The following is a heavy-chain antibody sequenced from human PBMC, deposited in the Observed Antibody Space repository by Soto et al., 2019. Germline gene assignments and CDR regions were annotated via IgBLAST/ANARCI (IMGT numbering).Heavy chain of an antibody. Sequence: NPSETLSLTCTVSGGSIRSYYWTWIRQPPGTGLEWLGYIFYSGSTFYNPSLKSRVTISIHTSKSQFSLQLTSVTAADTAVYYCARGAADTAMVDSWGQGTLVTAPQ. V-gene: IGHV4-59*01. D-gene: IGHD5-18*01. CDR3: ARGAADTAMVDS. J-gene: IGHJ4*02. CDR2: IFYSGST. CDR1: GGSIRSYY.